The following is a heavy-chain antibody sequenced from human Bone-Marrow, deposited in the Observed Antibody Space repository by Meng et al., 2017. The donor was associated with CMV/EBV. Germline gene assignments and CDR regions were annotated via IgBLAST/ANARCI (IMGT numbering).Heavy chain of an antibody. Sequence: LRLSCVVSGYSISRNNWWGWIRQPPGKGLEWIGYIHYSGNLYYNPSLKSRVTMSLSTSNNHFSLKLTSVTAADTAVYYCARGGSGSRYYYYGMDVWGQGTTVTVSS. D-gene: IGHD3-10*01. CDR2: IHYSGNL. CDR3: ARGGSGSRYYYYGMDV. CDR1: GYSISRNNW. V-gene: IGHV4-28*02. J-gene: IGHJ6*02.